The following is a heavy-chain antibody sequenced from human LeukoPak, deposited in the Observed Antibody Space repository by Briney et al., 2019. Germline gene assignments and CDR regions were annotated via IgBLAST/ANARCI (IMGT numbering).Heavy chain of an antibody. CDR3: VRDAGDTAMVPSA. J-gene: IGHJ4*02. CDR1: GGTFSSYA. Sequence: SVKVSCKASGGTFSSYAISWVRQAPGQGLEWMGGIIPIFGTANYAQKFQGRVTITADESTSTAYMALSSLRSEDTAVYYCVRDAGDTAMVPSAWGQGTLVTVSS. V-gene: IGHV1-69*13. D-gene: IGHD5-18*01. CDR2: IIPIFGTA.